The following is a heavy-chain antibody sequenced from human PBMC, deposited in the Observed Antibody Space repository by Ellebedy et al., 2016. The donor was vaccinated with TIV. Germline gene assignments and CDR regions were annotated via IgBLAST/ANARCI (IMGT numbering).Heavy chain of an antibody. CDR2: IYYSGST. Sequence: MPSETLSLTCTVSGGSISSGDYYWSWIRQPPGKGLEWIGYIYYSGSTYYNPSLKSRVTISVDTSKNQFSLKLSSVTAADTAVYYCARSCGGDCYSFHFDYWGQGTLVTVSS. CDR1: GGSISSGDYY. CDR3: ARSCGGDCYSFHFDY. J-gene: IGHJ4*02. D-gene: IGHD2-21*02. V-gene: IGHV4-30-4*01.